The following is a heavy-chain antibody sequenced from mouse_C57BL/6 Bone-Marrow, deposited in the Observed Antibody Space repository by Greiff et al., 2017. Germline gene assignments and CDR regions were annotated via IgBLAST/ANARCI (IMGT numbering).Heavy chain of an antibody. D-gene: IGHD1-1*01. J-gene: IGHJ1*03. CDR2: IDPNSGGP. CDR1: GYTFTRYW. Sequence: VKLQESGAELVKPGASVKLSCKASGYTFTRYWMHWVKQRPGRGLEWIGRIDPNSGGPKYNEKFKSKATLTVDKPSSTAYMQLSSLTSADSAVYYCARFDYGSSHWYFDVWGTGTTVTVSS. V-gene: IGHV1-72*01. CDR3: ARFDYGSSHWYFDV.